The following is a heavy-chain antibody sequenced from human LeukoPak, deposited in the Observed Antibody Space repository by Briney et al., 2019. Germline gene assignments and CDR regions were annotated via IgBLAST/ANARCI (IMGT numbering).Heavy chain of an antibody. CDR3: ARDLSADSSGWDRHFDY. V-gene: IGHV3-7*01. Sequence: GGSLRLSCAASGFTFSSYWMSWVRQAPGKGLDGVANIKQDGSEIYYVDSVKGRFTISRDNAKNSLYLQMNSLRAEDTAVYYCARDLSADSSGWDRHFDYWGQGTLVTVSS. D-gene: IGHD6-19*01. CDR2: IKQDGSEI. J-gene: IGHJ4*02. CDR1: GFTFSSYW.